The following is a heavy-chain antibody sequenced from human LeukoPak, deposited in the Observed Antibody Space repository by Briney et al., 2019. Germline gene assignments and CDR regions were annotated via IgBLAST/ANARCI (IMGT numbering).Heavy chain of an antibody. D-gene: IGHD3-3*01. CDR1: GDSVSSNSAA. V-gene: IGHV6-1*01. Sequence: SQTLSLTCAISGDSVSSNSAAWNWIRQSPSRGLEWLGRTYYRSKWYNDYAVSVKSRMTINPDTSKNQFSLQLNSVTPEDTAVYYCARQLREITIFGVVLYWFDPWGQGTLVTVSS. J-gene: IGHJ5*02. CDR2: TYYRSKWYN. CDR3: ARQLREITIFGVVLYWFDP.